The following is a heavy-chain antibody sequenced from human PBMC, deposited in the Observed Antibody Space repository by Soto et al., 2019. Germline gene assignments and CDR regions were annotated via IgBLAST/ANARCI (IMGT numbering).Heavy chain of an antibody. D-gene: IGHD2-15*01. CDR1: GGSIISGY. CDR2: ISYSGNT. CDR3: AGLRGYAGSPIDY. Sequence: PSEALSGTCTVSGGSIISGYWSWIRQPPGKGLEWIGYISYSGNTNYNPSLKSRVTMSVDTPKNQFSLRLSSVTTADTAVYYCAGLRGYAGSPIDYWGQGTPVTVSS. V-gene: IGHV4-59*01. J-gene: IGHJ4*02.